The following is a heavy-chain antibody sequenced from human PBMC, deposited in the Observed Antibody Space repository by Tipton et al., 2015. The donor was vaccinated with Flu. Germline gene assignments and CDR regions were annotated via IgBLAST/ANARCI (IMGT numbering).Heavy chain of an antibody. CDR2: IWYDGSNK. CDR3: AREASSSIDAFDI. D-gene: IGHD6-13*01. Sequence: RSLRLSCAASGFTFSSYGMHWVRQAPGKGLEWVAVIWYDGSNKYYADSVKGRFTISRDNSKNTLYLQMNSLRAEDTAVYYCAREASSSIDAFDIWGQGTMVTVSS. J-gene: IGHJ3*02. CDR1: GFTFSSYG. V-gene: IGHV3-33*01.